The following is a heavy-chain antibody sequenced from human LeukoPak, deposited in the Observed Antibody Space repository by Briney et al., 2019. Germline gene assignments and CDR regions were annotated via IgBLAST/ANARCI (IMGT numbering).Heavy chain of an antibody. CDR3: ARSTYSSSWYYHYYFDY. CDR2: ISAYNGNT. D-gene: IGHD6-13*01. J-gene: IGHJ4*02. Sequence: SVKVSCKASGYTFTSYGISWVRPAPGQGLEWMGWISAYNGNTNYAQKLQGRVTVTTDTSTSTAYMELRSLRSDDTAVYYCARSTYSSSWYYHYYFDYWGQGTLVTVSS. V-gene: IGHV1-18*01. CDR1: GYTFTSYG.